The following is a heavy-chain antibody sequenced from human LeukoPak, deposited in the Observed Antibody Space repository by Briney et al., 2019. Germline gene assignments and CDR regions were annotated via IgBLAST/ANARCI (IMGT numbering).Heavy chain of an antibody. V-gene: IGHV1-69*13. J-gene: IGHJ4*02. D-gene: IGHD2-8*01. CDR1: GGTFSSYA. CDR2: IIPIFGTA. CDR3: ARGSCTNGVCYKIFDY. Sequence: SVKVSCKASGGTFSSYAISWVRQAPGQGLEWMGGIIPIFGTANYAQKFQGRVTITADESTSTAHMELSSLRSEDTAVYYCARGSCTNGVCYKIFDYWGQGTLVTVSS.